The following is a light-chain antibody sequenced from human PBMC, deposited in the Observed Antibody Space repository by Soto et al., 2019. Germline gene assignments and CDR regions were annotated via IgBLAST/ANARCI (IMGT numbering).Light chain of an antibody. CDR3: CSYAASNTLI. CDR1: SSNIGAGYD. J-gene: IGLJ2*01. V-gene: IGLV1-40*01. CDR2: GNN. Sequence: QSALTQPPSVSGAPGQTITISCTGSSSNIGAGYDVHWYQQLPGRAPKLLIYGNNNRPSGVPDRFSGSKSGTSVSLAITGLRGEDEADYACCSYAASNTLIFGGGTKLTVL.